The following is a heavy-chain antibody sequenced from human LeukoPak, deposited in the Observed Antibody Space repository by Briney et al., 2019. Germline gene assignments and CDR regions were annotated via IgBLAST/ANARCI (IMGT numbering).Heavy chain of an antibody. CDR3: ARAKTLRFLVPPYYYYYGMDV. V-gene: IGHV3-74*01. Sequence: GGSLRLSCAASGFTFSSYWMHWVRHAPGKGLVWVSRINSDGSSTSYADSVKGRFTISRDNAKNTLYLQMNSLRAEDTAVYYCARAKTLRFLVPPYYYYYGMDVWGQGTTVTVSS. CDR1: GFTFSSYW. CDR2: INSDGSST. D-gene: IGHD3-3*01. J-gene: IGHJ6*02.